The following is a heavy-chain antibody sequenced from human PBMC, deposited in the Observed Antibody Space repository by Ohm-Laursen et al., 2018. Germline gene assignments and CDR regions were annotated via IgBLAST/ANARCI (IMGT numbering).Heavy chain of an antibody. D-gene: IGHD6-13*01. CDR3: ARDGSSSWYSYWFDP. Sequence: ASVKVSCNASGYTFTSYGISWVRQAPGQGLEWMGWISAYNGNTNYAQKLQGRVTMTTDTSTSTAYMELRSLRSDDTAVYYCARDGSSSWYSYWFDPWGQGTLVTVSS. CDR2: ISAYNGNT. CDR1: GYTFTSYG. V-gene: IGHV1-18*01. J-gene: IGHJ5*02.